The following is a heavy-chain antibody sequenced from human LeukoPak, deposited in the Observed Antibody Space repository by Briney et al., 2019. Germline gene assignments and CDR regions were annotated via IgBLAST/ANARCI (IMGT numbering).Heavy chain of an antibody. Sequence: SGGSLRLSCAASGFIFKTYTMTWVRQAPGKGLVWVSLINSDGSSTTYADSVKGRFTISRDNARNTLYLQVNSLRAEDTAVYFCARDRFYVPDYWGQGTLVTVSS. J-gene: IGHJ4*02. D-gene: IGHD2/OR15-2a*01. CDR3: ARDRFYVPDY. V-gene: IGHV3-74*01. CDR1: GFIFKTYT. CDR2: INSDGSST.